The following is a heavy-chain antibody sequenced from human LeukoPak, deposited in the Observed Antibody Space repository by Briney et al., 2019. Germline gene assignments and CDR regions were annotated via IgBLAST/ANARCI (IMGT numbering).Heavy chain of an antibody. V-gene: IGHV1-2*02. CDR1: EYTFTGYY. CDR3: ARDSSGWRAIDY. Sequence: ASVKVSCKASEYTFTGYYIHWVRQAPGQGLEWMGWINPNSGGTNYAQKFQGRVTMTRDTSISTAYMELSRLRSDDTAVYYCARDSSGWRAIDYWGQGTLVTVSS. J-gene: IGHJ4*02. D-gene: IGHD6-19*01. CDR2: INPNSGGT.